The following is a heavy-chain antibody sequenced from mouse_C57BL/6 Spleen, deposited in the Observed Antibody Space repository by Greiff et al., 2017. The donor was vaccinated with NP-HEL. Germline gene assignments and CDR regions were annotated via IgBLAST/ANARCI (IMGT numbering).Heavy chain of an antibody. V-gene: IGHV1-81*01. D-gene: IGHD1-1*01. CDR1: GYTFTSYG. CDR3: ARHGSSHYAMDY. CDR2: IYPRSGNT. J-gene: IGHJ4*01. Sequence: VQLQQSGAELARPGASVKLSCKASGYTFTSYGISWVKQRTGQGLEWIGEIYPRSGNTYYNEKFKGKATLTADKSSSTAYMELRSLTSEDSAVYFCARHGSSHYAMDYWGQGTSVTVSS.